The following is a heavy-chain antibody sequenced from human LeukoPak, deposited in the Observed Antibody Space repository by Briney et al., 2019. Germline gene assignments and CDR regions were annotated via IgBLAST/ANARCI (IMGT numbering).Heavy chain of an antibody. Sequence: GASVKVSCKASGYTFTSYDINWVRQATGQGLEWMGWMNPNSGNTGYAQKFQGRVTMTRNTSISTAYMELSSLRSEDTAVYYCARTTKMRHWFDPWGQGTLVTVSS. CDR3: ARTTKMRHWFDP. CDR1: GYTFTSYD. CDR2: MNPNSGNT. J-gene: IGHJ5*02. D-gene: IGHD4-17*01. V-gene: IGHV1-8*01.